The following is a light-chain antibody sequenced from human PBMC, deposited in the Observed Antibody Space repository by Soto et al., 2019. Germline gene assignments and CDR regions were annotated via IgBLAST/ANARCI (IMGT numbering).Light chain of an antibody. CDR3: CSYAGRSIQV. Sequence: QSALTQPASVSGSPGQSITISCTGTISDIGSYKFVSWYQQHPGKASKLMIYDVSERPSGVSNRVSGFKSGNTASLTLSGLKTENEADYYCCSYAGRSIQVFGGGTKLTVL. CDR2: DVS. V-gene: IGLV2-23*02. J-gene: IGLJ3*02. CDR1: ISDIGSYKF.